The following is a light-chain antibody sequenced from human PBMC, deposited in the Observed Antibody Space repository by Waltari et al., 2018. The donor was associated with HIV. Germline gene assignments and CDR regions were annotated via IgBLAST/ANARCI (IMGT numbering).Light chain of an antibody. CDR3: TSYVSGSTPV. CDR2: EVS. CDR1: HVNDYEY. J-gene: IGLJ2*01. Sequence: QSALPHPASVSGSPGQSIPLPCHVNDYEYVSWYQQHPGKAPKVIIYEVSNRPSGLSFRFSGSKSGNTATLTISGLQPEDEADYFCTSYVSGSTPVFGRGTKVTVL. V-gene: IGLV2-14*01.